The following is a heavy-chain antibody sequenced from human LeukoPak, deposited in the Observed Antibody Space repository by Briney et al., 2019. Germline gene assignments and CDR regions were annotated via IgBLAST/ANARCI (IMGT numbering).Heavy chain of an antibody. CDR1: GFTFSDYY. D-gene: IGHD3-9*01. J-gene: IGHJ6*03. V-gene: IGHV4-34*01. CDR2: INHSGST. Sequence: GSLRLSCAASGFTFSDYYMSWIRQPPGKGLEWIGEINHSGSTNYNPSLKSRVTISVDTSKNQFSLKLSSVTAADTAVYYCARLLRNYDILTGYLYYYYMDVWGKGTTVTISS. CDR3: ARLLRNYDILTGYLYYYYMDV.